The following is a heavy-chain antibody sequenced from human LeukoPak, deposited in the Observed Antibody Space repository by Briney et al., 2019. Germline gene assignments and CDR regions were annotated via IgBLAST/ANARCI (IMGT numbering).Heavy chain of an antibody. CDR3: AKGGRIAVAGTWNY. V-gene: IGHV3-30*18. D-gene: IGHD6-19*01. CDR2: ISYDGSNK. Sequence: GGSLRLSCAASGFTFSSYGMHWVRQAPGKGLEWVAVISYDGSNKYYADSVKGRFTISRDNSKNTLYLQMNSLRAEGTAVYYCAKGGRIAVAGTWNYWGQGTLVTVSS. CDR1: GFTFSSYG. J-gene: IGHJ4*02.